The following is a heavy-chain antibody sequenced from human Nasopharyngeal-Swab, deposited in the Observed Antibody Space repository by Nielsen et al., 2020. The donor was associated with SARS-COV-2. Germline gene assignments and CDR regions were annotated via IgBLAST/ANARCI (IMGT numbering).Heavy chain of an antibody. CDR2: VHWDDEK. CDR3: ARGYQLIRGFDY. J-gene: IGHJ4*02. Sequence: ISQPPGKALEWLALVHWDDEKRYSPSLKSRLTITKDTSKNQVVLTMTNVDPVDTAAYYCARGYQLIRGFDYWGQGTLVTVSS. D-gene: IGHD2-2*01. V-gene: IGHV2-5*02.